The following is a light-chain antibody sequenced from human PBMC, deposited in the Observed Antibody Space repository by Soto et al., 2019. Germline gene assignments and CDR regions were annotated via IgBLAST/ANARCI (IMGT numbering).Light chain of an antibody. CDR2: DSS. Sequence: DIQMTQSPSSLSASVGDRVTITCQASQDISNYLTWYQQKPGKAPKLLIYDSSKLKRGVPSRFSGSGSGTDFTFTISCLQTEDIASYYCQQYDILPLTFGGETNVQIK. CDR3: QQYDILPLT. V-gene: IGKV1-33*01. J-gene: IGKJ4*01. CDR1: QDISNY.